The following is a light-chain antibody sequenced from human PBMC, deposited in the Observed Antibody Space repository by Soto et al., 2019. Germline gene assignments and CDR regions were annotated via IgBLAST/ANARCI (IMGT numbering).Light chain of an antibody. CDR3: QQYTSYPWT. Sequence: DIQMTQSPSTLSASVGDRVTITCRASQSISSWLAWYQQKPGKAPKLLIYDASSVESGVPSRFSGGGSGTEFTLTISSLQPDDFATYYCQQYTSYPWTFGQGTKVDI. J-gene: IGKJ1*01. V-gene: IGKV1-5*01. CDR2: DAS. CDR1: QSISSW.